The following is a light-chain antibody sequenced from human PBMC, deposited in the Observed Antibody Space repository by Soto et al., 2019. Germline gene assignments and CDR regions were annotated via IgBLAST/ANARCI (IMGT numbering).Light chain of an antibody. V-gene: IGKV3-20*01. Sequence: EIVLTQSPGTLSLSPGDRATLSCRASQSLSSNHLAWYQQKPGQTPRLLIHGTSSRAAGIPDRFIGSGSETDFTLTITRLEPDDFAVYYCHHYSSSPPWTFGQGTKVEV. CDR3: HHYSSSPPWT. CDR1: QSLSSNH. J-gene: IGKJ1*01. CDR2: GTS.